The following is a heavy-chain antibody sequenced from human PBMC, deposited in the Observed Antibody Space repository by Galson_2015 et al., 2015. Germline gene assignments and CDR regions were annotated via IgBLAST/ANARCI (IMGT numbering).Heavy chain of an antibody. V-gene: IGHV3-13*01. Sequence: SLRLSCAASGFTFSSYDMHWVRQATGKGLEWVSAIGTAGDTYYPGSVKGRFTISRENAKNSLYLQMNSLRAGDTAVYYCARGARERPGGAFDIWGQGTMVTVSS. D-gene: IGHD1-1*01. J-gene: IGHJ3*02. CDR1: GFTFSSYD. CDR2: IGTAGDT. CDR3: ARGARERPGGAFDI.